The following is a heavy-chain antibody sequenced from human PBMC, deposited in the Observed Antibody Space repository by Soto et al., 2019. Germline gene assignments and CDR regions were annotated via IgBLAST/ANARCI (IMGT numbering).Heavy chain of an antibody. CDR1: GGSISSYY. Sequence: KPSETLSLTCTVSGGSISSYYWSWIRQPPGKGLEWIGYIYYSGSTNYNPSLKSRVTISVDTSKNQFSLKLSSVTAADTAVYYCARELAAGYYGMDVWGQGTTVTV. J-gene: IGHJ6*02. CDR3: ARELAAGYYGMDV. CDR2: IYYSGST. V-gene: IGHV4-59*01. D-gene: IGHD6-13*01.